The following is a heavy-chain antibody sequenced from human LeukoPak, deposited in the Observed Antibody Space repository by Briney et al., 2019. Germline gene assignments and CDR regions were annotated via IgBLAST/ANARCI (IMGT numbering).Heavy chain of an antibody. V-gene: IGHV3-21*06. J-gene: IGHJ4*02. CDR2: ISHTSLNI. D-gene: IGHD2-21*01. Sequence: PGGSLRLSCAASGFTFSNYGMNWVREAPGKGLEWVSSISHTSLNIYYADSVKGRFTISRDNAKNTLYLQMSSLRAEDTAIYYCTYSGGTFPYYFDYWGQGTLVTVSS. CDR3: TYSGGTFPYYFDY. CDR1: GFTFSNYG.